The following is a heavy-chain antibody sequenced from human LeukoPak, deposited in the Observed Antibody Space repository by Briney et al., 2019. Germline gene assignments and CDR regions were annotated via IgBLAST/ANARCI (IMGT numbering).Heavy chain of an antibody. CDR1: GYTFTGYY. CDR2: INPSGGST. V-gene: IGHV1-46*01. J-gene: IGHJ6*03. CDR3: ARDHSLQRVDQYYYYYMDV. D-gene: IGHD5-12*01. Sequence: ASVKVSCKASGYTFTGYYMHWVRQAPGQGLEWMGIINPSGGSTSYAQKFQGRVTMTRDMSTSTVYMELSSLRSEDTAVYYCARDHSLQRVDQYYYYYMDVWGKGTTVTVSS.